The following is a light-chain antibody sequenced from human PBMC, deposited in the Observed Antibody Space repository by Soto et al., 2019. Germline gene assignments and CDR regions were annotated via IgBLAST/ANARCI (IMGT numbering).Light chain of an antibody. Sequence: EIVMTQSPATLSVSPGERATLSCRASQSISNNLAWYHQRPGQAPRLLIYGASTRATGIPARFSGSGSGTEFTLAISSLQSEDFAVYYCQQYNNWWTFGQGTRVEIK. CDR3: QQYNNWWT. CDR2: GAS. CDR1: QSISNN. V-gene: IGKV3-15*01. J-gene: IGKJ1*01.